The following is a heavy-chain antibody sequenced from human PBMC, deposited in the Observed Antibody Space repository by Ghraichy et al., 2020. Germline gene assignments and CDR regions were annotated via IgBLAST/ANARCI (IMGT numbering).Heavy chain of an antibody. CDR1: GFTFSSYS. CDR3: AKGCSSSWYLYYYYGMDV. CDR2: IRYDGSNK. V-gene: IGHV3-30*02. Sequence: GGSLRLSCAASGFTFSSYSMHWVRQAPGKGLEWVAFIRYDGSNKYYADSVKGRFTISRDNSKNTMYLQMNSLRAEDTAVYYCAKGCSSSWYLYYYYGMDVWGQGTTVTVSS. D-gene: IGHD6-13*01. J-gene: IGHJ6*02.